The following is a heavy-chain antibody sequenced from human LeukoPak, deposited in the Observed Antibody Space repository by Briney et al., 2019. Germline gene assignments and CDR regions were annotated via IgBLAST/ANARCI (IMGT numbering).Heavy chain of an antibody. Sequence: PSETLSLTCSVSGASISGGTYYWGWIRLPPGKGLEWIGSIYYIGSTYDNPSLKSRVTISVDTSKNQFSLKLSSVTAADTAVYYCARRGGSGRAFDYWGQGTLVTVSS. V-gene: IGHV4-39*01. J-gene: IGHJ4*02. D-gene: IGHD1-26*01. CDR1: GASISGGTYY. CDR2: IYYIGST. CDR3: ARRGGSGRAFDY.